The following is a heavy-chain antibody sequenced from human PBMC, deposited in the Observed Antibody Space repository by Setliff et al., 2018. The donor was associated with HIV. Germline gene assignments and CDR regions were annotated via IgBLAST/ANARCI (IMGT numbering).Heavy chain of an antibody. CDR2: IYYSGST. D-gene: IGHD5-18*01. V-gene: IGHV4-39*01. J-gene: IGHJ4*02. Sequence: SETLSLTCTVSGGSISSSSYYWGWIRQPPGKGLEWIGSIYYSGSTYYNPSLKSRVTISVDTSKNQFSLKLSSVTAAETAVYSCARRGYSYGLFDYWGQGTLVTVSS. CDR3: ARRGYSYGLFDY. CDR1: GGSISSSSYY.